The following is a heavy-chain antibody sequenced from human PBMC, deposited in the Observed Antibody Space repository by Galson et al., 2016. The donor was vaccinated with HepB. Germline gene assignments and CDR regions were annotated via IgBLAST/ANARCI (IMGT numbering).Heavy chain of an antibody. CDR2: ICASGGDT. J-gene: IGHJ4*02. CDR1: GFTFSNYA. V-gene: IGHV3-23*01. D-gene: IGHD3-22*01. CDR3: AKDLLGAYDDSSGYKDH. Sequence: SLRLSCAASGFTFSNYAMSWVRQAPGKGLEWVSVICASGGDTYYADSVKGRFTISRDNSKNTLYLQMNSLRAEDTAVYYCAKDLLGAYDDSSGYKDHWGQGALVTVSS.